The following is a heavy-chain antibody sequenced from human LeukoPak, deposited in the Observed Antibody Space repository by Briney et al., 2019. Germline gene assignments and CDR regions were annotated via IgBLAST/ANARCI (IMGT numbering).Heavy chain of an antibody. V-gene: IGHV3-74*03. CDR1: GFTISSHL. Sequence: GGSLRLSCAASGFTISSHLMYWVRQPPGKGLVWVSRIISDGTTTYADSVKGRFTISRDNAKNTLYLEMNGLRAEDTALYYCARAYNWKLDHWGQGTLVTVSS. CDR2: IISDGTT. CDR3: ARAYNWKLDH. J-gene: IGHJ4*02. D-gene: IGHD1-20*01.